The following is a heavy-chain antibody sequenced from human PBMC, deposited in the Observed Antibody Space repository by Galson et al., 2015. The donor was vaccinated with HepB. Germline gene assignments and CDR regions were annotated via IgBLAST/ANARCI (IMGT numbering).Heavy chain of an antibody. J-gene: IGHJ4*02. Sequence: SVKVSCKASGGTFNNYAISWVRQAPGQGLEWMGGIIPLFETPNYAQKLQGRVTITADRSTSTAYMELSSLRSEDTAVYYCARGYSSGYLGYWGQGTLVTVSS. D-gene: IGHD6-19*01. CDR3: ARGYSSGYLGY. CDR1: GGTFNNYA. CDR2: IIPLFETP. V-gene: IGHV1-69*06.